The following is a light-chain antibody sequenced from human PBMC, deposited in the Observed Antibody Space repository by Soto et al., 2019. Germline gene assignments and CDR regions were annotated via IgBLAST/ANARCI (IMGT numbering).Light chain of an antibody. V-gene: IGKV1-9*01. CDR3: QQLNSYPIT. CDR1: QGISSY. J-gene: IGKJ5*01. Sequence: QLSQTPSSLAASVGYGVTITCRASQGISSYLAWYQQRPGKAPKLLIYAASTLQGGVPSRFRGRGPGTDFTLTINSLQPEDLATYYCQQLNSYPITFGQGTRLEI. CDR2: AAS.